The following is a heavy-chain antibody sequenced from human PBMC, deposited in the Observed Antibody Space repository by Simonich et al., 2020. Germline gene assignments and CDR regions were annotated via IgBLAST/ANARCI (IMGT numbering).Heavy chain of an antibody. Sequence: QVQLVQSGAEVKKPGASVKVSCKASGYTFTGYYMHWVRQAPGKGLEWMGWINPNSGGTNYAHKVQGMVTMTRDTSISTAYMELSRLRSDDAAVYYCARGALTGDYYYMDVWGKGTTVTVSS. V-gene: IGHV1-2*07. CDR3: ARGALTGDYYYMDV. CDR1: GYTFTGYY. J-gene: IGHJ6*03. CDR2: INPNSGGT. D-gene: IGHD7-27*01.